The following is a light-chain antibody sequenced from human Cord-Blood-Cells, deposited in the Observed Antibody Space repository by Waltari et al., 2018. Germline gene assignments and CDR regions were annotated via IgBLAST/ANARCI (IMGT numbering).Light chain of an antibody. J-gene: IGLJ1*01. V-gene: IGLV3-21*02. CDR3: QVWDSSSDHYV. CDR1: NIGSKS. CDR2: DDS. Sequence: SYVLTQPPSGSVAPGQTARITWGGNNIGSKSGHWYQQKPGQAPVLVVYDDSDRPSGIPELFSGSNSGNTATLPLSRVEAGDEADYYCQVWDSSSDHYVFGTGTKVTVL.